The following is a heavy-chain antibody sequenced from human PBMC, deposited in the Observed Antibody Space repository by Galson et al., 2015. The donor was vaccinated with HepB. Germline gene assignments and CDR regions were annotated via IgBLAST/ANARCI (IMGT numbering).Heavy chain of an antibody. CDR3: VRGAWVESGYLGGYYTDV. CDR2: IRYDRSNT. D-gene: IGHD3-3*01. CDR1: GFTFSSYG. J-gene: IGHJ6*03. Sequence: SLRLSCAASGFTFSSYGMHWVRQAPGKGLEWVAFIRYDRSNTYYADSVKGRFTVSRDNSKNTLYLQLNSLRAQDTAMYYCVRGAWVESGYLGGYYTDVWGTGTTVTVSS. V-gene: IGHV3-30*02.